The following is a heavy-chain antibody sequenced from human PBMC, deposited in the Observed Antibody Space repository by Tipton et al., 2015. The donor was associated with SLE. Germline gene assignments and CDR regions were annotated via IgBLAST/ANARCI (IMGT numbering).Heavy chain of an antibody. CDR2: VYTSGRT. Sequence: TLSLTCTVSDPSFSSSTYYWSWIRQPAGKGLEWIGHVYTSGRTKYNPSLKSRVTISIDTSKNQFSLKLSSVTAADRAVYYCARVRIISAGTHFDYWGQGTLVTVSS. CDR3: ARVRIISAGTHFDY. CDR1: DPSFSSSTYY. J-gene: IGHJ4*02. D-gene: IGHD6-13*01. V-gene: IGHV4-61*09.